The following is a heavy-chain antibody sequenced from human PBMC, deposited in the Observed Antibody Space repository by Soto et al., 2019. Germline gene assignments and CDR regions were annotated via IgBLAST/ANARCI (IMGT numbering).Heavy chain of an antibody. CDR3: ARFRGGLLWFGELVGAFDI. CDR1: GYSFTSYW. Sequence: GESLKISCKGSGYSFTSYWISWVRQMPGKGLEWMGRIDPSDSYTNYSPSFQGHVTISADKSISTAYLQWSSLKASDTAMYYCARFRGGLLWFGELVGAFDIWGQGTMVTV. V-gene: IGHV5-10-1*01. CDR2: IDPSDSYT. J-gene: IGHJ3*02. D-gene: IGHD3-10*01.